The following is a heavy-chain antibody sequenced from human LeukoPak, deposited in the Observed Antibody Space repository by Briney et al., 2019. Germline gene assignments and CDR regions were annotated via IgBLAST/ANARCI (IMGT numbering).Heavy chain of an antibody. Sequence: ASVKVSCKASGYTFTGYYMHWVRQAPGQGLEWMGWISAYNGNTNYAQKLQGRVTMTTDTSTSTAYMELRGLRSDDTAVYYCARLGSSSWYAAEYFQHWGQGTLVTVSS. V-gene: IGHV1-18*04. CDR2: ISAYNGNT. CDR1: GYTFTGYY. J-gene: IGHJ1*01. D-gene: IGHD6-13*01. CDR3: ARLGSSSWYAAEYFQH.